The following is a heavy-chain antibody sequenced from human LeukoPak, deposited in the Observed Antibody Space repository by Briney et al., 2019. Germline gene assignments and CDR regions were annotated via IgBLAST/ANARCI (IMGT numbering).Heavy chain of an antibody. D-gene: IGHD6-13*01. CDR2: IHHSGRS. Sequence: PSETLSLTCAVSGGSINSDDWSWIRRPPGKGLEWIGHIHHSGRSNYNPSLVSRVTMSVDTSKNQFSLKLSSVTAADTAVYYCARALGYYGMDVWGQGTTVTVSS. J-gene: IGHJ6*02. V-gene: IGHV4-59*12. CDR1: GGSINSDD. CDR3: ARALGYYGMDV.